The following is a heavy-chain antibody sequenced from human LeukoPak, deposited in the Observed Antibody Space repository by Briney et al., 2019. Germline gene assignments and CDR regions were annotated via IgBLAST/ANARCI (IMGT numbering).Heavy chain of an antibody. CDR3: TREGAAAAYGMDV. CDR2: IRRRAFGETA. CDR1: GFTFSSYA. J-gene: IGHJ6*02. Sequence: AGGSLRLSCAASGFTFSSYAMSWVRRAPGRGLEWVGLIRRRAFGETADYAASVKGRFTISRDDSKSIAYLQMNSLKTEDTAVYYCTREGAAAAYGMDVWGQGTTVTVSS. D-gene: IGHD6-13*01. V-gene: IGHV3-49*04.